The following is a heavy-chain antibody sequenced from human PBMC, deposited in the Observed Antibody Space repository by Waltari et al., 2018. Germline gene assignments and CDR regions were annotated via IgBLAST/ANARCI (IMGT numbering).Heavy chain of an antibody. CDR3: TRVAWKYSFDY. CDR1: GFRFGAYA. Sequence: EVRLVESGGGLVQPERALRLSCTASGFRFGAYAMSWVRQAPGKGVHWIGASRRNAYGGTTEYASSVKVIFTYSSDNSNSIAYLQMDSLKTEDTDVNYCTRVAWKYSFDYWGQGTLVTVSS. D-gene: IGHD1-1*01. J-gene: IGHJ4*02. V-gene: IGHV3-49*04. CDR2: SRRNAYGGTT.